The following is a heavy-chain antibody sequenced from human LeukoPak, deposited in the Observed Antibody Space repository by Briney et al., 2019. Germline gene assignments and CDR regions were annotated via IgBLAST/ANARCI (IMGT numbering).Heavy chain of an antibody. J-gene: IGHJ4*02. Sequence: PGGSLRLSCAASGFTVSSNYMSWVRQAPGKGLEWVSVIYSGGSTYYADSVKGRFTIPRDNSKNTLYLQMNSLRAEDTAVYYCARDNAAGNRIDYWGQGTLVTVSS. V-gene: IGHV3-66*02. CDR3: ARDNAAGNRIDY. CDR2: IYSGGST. CDR1: GFTVSSNY. D-gene: IGHD6-13*01.